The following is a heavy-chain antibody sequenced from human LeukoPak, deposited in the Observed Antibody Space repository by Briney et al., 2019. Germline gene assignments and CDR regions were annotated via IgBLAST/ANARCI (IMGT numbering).Heavy chain of an antibody. CDR1: GYTFTSYF. CDR2: IRPGDTYT. J-gene: IGHJ1*01. Sequence: ASVKVSCKPSGYTFTSYFVHWVRQAPGQGLEWMGVIRPGDTYTSYPQKFQGRVTMTRDTSARTVYMELSSLRSEDTAVYYCARDSHTYAYAFWGQGTLVTVSS. D-gene: IGHD2-2*01. CDR3: ARDSHTYAYAF. V-gene: IGHV1-46*01.